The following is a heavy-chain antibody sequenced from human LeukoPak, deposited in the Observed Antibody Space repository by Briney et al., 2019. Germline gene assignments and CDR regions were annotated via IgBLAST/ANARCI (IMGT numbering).Heavy chain of an antibody. CDR1: GGSISNYY. J-gene: IGHJ3*02. CDR2: IYYSGST. CDR3: ARETGAFDI. V-gene: IGHV4-59*01. Sequence: SETLSLTCTVSGGSISNYYWSWIRQPPGKGLEWIGYIYYSGSTNYNPSLKSRVTISVDTSKNQFSLKLSSVTAADTAVYYCARETGAFDIWGQGTMVTVSS.